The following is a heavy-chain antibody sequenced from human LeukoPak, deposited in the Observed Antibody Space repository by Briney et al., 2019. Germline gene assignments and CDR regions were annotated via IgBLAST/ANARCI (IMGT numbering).Heavy chain of an antibody. J-gene: IGHJ4*02. D-gene: IGHD5-18*01. V-gene: IGHV3-53*01. CDR1: GFTLSSNY. CDR2: IYSGGSK. Sequence: GGSLRLSCAASGFTLSSNYMSCVRQAPGKGREGVSVIYSGGSKYYADSVEGRFTITRDKYKNTLYLQMNSLRAEDTAVYYCARGGDVDTGPDYWGQGTLVTVSS. CDR3: ARGGDVDTGPDY.